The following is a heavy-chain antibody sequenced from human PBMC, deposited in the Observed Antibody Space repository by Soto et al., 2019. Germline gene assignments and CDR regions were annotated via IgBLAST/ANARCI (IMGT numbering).Heavy chain of an antibody. V-gene: IGHV1-2*04. D-gene: IGHD6-19*01. CDR3: ARDIREMDSSGWYRDFQH. J-gene: IGHJ1*01. CDR2: INPNSGGT. Sequence: ASVKVSCKASGYTFTGYYMHWVRQAPGQGLEWMGWINPNSGGTNYAQKFQGWVTMTRDTSISTAYMELSRLRSDDTAVYYCARDIREMDSSGWYRDFQHWGQGTLVTVSS. CDR1: GYTFTGYY.